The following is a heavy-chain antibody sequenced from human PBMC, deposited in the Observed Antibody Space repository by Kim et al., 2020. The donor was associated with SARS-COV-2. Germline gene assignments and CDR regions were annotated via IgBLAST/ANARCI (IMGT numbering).Heavy chain of an antibody. CDR3: ARDFGSGSYDYYYGMDV. V-gene: IGHV1-18*04. CDR2: ISAYNGNT. Sequence: ASVKVSCKASGYTFTSYGISWVRQAPGQGLEWMGWISAYNGNTNYAQKLQGRVTMTTDTSTSTAYMELRSLRSDDTAVYYCARDFGSGSYDYYYGMDVWGQGTTVTVSS. CDR1: GYTFTSYG. J-gene: IGHJ6*02. D-gene: IGHD3-10*01.